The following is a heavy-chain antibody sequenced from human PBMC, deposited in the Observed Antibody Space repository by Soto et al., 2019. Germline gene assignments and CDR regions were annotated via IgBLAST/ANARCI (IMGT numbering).Heavy chain of an antibody. J-gene: IGHJ4*02. CDR3: ARDGDSADYGY. D-gene: IGHD2-21*02. Sequence: VKVSCKASGDTFGRNAIHWVRQAPGQGLEWMGGIIPMFPTTNYAQKFKGRLTINADKSTSTAYMEMTSLRSEDTAVYYCARDGDSADYGYWGQGTLVTVSS. CDR2: IIPMFPTT. V-gene: IGHV1-69*06. CDR1: GDTFGRNA.